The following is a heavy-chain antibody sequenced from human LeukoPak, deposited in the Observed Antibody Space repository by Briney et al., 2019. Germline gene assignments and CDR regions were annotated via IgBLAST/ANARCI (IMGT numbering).Heavy chain of an antibody. CDR3: ARVGGYDADLFDY. J-gene: IGHJ4*02. V-gene: IGHV4-30-4*08. CDR1: GGSISSGDYY. Sequence: SETLSLTCTVSGGSISSGDYYWSWIRQPPGKGLEWIGYIYYSGSTYYNPSLKSRVTISVDTSKNQFSLKLSSATAADTAVYCCARVGGYDADLFDYWGQGTLVTVSS. D-gene: IGHD5-12*01. CDR2: IYYSGST.